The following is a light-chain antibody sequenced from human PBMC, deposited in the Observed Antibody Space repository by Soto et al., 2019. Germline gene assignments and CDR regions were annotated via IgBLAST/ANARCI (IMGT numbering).Light chain of an antibody. V-gene: IGKV3-15*01. CDR1: QSVSSN. CDR3: QQYNNCPYT. J-gene: IGKJ2*01. CDR2: GAS. Sequence: EIVMTQSPATLSVSPGERATLSCRASQSVSSNLAWYQQKPGQAPMLLIYGASTRATGIPARFSGSGSGTESTLTISSLQAEDFAVYYCQQYNNCPYTFGQGTKLEIK.